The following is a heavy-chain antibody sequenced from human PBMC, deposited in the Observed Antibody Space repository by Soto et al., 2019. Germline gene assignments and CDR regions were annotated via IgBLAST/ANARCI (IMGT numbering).Heavy chain of an antibody. V-gene: IGHV3-20*04. CDR1: GFTFSFYT. Sequence: GGSLRLSCVASGFTFSFYTVDWVRQAQGKGLEWVSGINWKGDRTGYADSVKGRFTISRDNAKNSLHLQVNSLRAEDTALYYCARDIPTGVELGYYGMDVWGQGTTVTVSS. CDR2: INWKGDRT. J-gene: IGHJ6*02. D-gene: IGHD1-7*01. CDR3: ARDIPTGVELGYYGMDV.